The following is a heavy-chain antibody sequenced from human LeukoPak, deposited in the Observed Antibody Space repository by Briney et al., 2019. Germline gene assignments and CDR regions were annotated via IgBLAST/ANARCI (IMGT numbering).Heavy chain of an antibody. Sequence: PGGSLRLSCAASGFTFSSYSMNWVRQAPGKGLEWVSSISSSSSYIYYADSVKGRFTISRDNSKNTLYLQMNSLRAEDTAVYYCARDHGAEVKPLFDYWGQGTLVTVSS. CDR3: ARDHGAEVKPLFDY. V-gene: IGHV3-21*01. J-gene: IGHJ4*02. D-gene: IGHD1-26*01. CDR2: ISSSSSYI. CDR1: GFTFSSYS.